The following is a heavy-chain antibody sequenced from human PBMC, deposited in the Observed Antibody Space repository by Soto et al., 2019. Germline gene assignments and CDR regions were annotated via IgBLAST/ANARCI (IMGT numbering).Heavy chain of an antibody. V-gene: IGHV4-30-4*08. D-gene: IGHD2-2*01. CDR2: IYYSGST. Sequence: NPSETLSLTCTVSGVSVSTGGYFWTWIRQHPGKGLEWIGNIYYSGSTYYNPSLKSRVTISVDTSKNQFSLKLSSVTAADTAVYYCARALGVPAATDYWGQGTLVTVSS. CDR1: GVSVSTGGYF. CDR3: ARALGVPAATDY. J-gene: IGHJ4*02.